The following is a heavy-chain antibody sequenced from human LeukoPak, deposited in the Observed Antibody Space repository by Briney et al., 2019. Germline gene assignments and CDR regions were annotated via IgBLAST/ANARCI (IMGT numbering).Heavy chain of an antibody. J-gene: IGHJ4*02. V-gene: IGHV3-48*03. CDR1: GFTFSSYE. CDR3: ARDPYYYDSSGCFDY. CDR2: ISSSGSTI. Sequence: GGSLRLSCAASGFTFSSYEMNWVRQAPGKGLEWVSYISSSGSTIYYADSVKGRYTISRDNAKNSLYLQMNSLRAEDTAVYYCARDPYYYDSSGCFDYWGQGTLVTVSS. D-gene: IGHD3-22*01.